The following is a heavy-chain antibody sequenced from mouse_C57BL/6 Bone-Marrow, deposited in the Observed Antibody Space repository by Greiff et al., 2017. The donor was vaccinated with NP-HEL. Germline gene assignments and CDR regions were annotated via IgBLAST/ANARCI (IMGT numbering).Heavy chain of an antibody. CDR2: IRNKANNHAT. CDR3: TRGPSTVVARAMDY. J-gene: IGHJ4*01. D-gene: IGHD1-1*01. Sequence: DVQLVESGGGLVQPGGSMKLSCAASGFTFSDAWMDWVRQSPEKGLEWVAEIRNKANNHATYYAESVKGRFTISRDDSKSSVYLQMNSLRAEDTGIYYCTRGPSTVVARAMDYWGQGTSVTVSS. CDR1: GFTFSDAW. V-gene: IGHV6-6*01.